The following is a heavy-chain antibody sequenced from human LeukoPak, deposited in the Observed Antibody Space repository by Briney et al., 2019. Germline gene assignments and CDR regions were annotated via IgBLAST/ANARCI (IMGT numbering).Heavy chain of an antibody. Sequence: SETLSLTCAVSGGSISSGGYSWSWIRQPPGKGLEWIGYIYHSGSTYYNPSLKSRVTISVDRSKNQFSLNLNSVTAADTAVYYCARGGAARLHFQNWGQGTLVTVSS. D-gene: IGHD6-6*01. CDR1: GGSISSGGYS. CDR2: IYHSGST. J-gene: IGHJ1*01. CDR3: ARGGAARLHFQN. V-gene: IGHV4-30-2*01.